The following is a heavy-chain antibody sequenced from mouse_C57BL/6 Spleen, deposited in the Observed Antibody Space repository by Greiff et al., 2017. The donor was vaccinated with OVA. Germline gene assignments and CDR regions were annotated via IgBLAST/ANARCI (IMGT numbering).Heavy chain of an antibody. V-gene: IGHV2-6*03. D-gene: IGHD1-1*01. CDR2: IWSDGST. CDR1: GFSLTSYG. Sequence: VMLVESGPGLVAPSQSLSITCTVSGFSLTSYGVHWVRQPPGKGLEWLVVIWSDGSTTYNSALKSRLSISKDNSKSQVFLKMNSLQTDDTAMYYCARDYYYGSSAWFAYWGQGTLVTVSA. J-gene: IGHJ3*01. CDR3: ARDYYYGSSAWFAY.